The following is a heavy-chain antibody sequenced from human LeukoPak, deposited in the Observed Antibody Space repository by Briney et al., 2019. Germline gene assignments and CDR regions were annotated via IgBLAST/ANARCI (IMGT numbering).Heavy chain of an antibody. Sequence: SETLSLTCTVSSASISSNYWTWIRQPPGKGLEWIGYIHYTGTTNYNPSLKSRVTISVDTSKNQFSLRLSSVTAADTAVYYCARVTGYVMEDYFDYWGQGTLVTVSS. V-gene: IGHV4-59*01. J-gene: IGHJ4*02. D-gene: IGHD6-13*01. CDR2: IHYTGTT. CDR3: ARVTGYVMEDYFDY. CDR1: SASISSNY.